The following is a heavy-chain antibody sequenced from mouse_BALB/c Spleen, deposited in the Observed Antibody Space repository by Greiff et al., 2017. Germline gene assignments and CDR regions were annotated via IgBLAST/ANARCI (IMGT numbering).Heavy chain of an antibody. CDR3: AKDYGSSQYYFDY. CDR1: GFSLTGYG. V-gene: IGHV2-6-7*01. J-gene: IGHJ2*01. CDR2: IWGDGST. Sequence: VQRVESGPGLVAPSQSLSITCTVSGFSLTGYGVNWVRQPPGKGLEWLGMIWGDGSTDYNSALKSRLSISKDNSKSQVFLKMNSLQTDDTARYYCAKDYGSSQYYFDYWGQGTTLTVSS. D-gene: IGHD1-1*01.